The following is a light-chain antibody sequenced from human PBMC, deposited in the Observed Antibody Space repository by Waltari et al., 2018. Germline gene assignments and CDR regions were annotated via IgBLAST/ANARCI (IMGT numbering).Light chain of an antibody. Sequence: ATQLTPSPSPLSASVGDRITIICRASQGIGPSLAWYQQKPGRSPKLLIYDASSLESGVPTRFSGSGSGAEFSLTIRTLQPEDLATYYCQQYRTYPVTFGQGTRLEIK. CDR2: DAS. CDR3: QQYRTYPVT. J-gene: IGKJ5*01. CDR1: QGIGPS. V-gene: IGKV1-13*02.